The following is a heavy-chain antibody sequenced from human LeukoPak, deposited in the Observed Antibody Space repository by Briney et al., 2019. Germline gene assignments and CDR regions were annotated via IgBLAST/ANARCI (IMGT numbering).Heavy chain of an antibody. CDR3: ARRDGDI. D-gene: IGHD5-24*01. CDR2: IYYSGST. J-gene: IGHJ3*02. Sequence: PSETLSLTCTVSGSSISSYYWTWIRQPPGKGLEWIGYIYYSGSTNYNPSLKSRVTISVDTSKNQISLKLSSVTAADTAVYYCARRDGDIWGQGTMVTVSS. CDR1: GSSISSYY. V-gene: IGHV4-59*08.